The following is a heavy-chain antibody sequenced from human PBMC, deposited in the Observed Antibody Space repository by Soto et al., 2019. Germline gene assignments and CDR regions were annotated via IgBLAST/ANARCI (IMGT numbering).Heavy chain of an antibody. D-gene: IGHD3-3*01. J-gene: IGHJ6*02. CDR1: GYTFTGYY. CDR3: ARVNDFWSGYYYYGMDV. CDR2: INPNSGGT. V-gene: IGHV1-2*02. Sequence: ASVEVSCKASGYTFTGYYMHWVRQAPGQGLEWMGWINPNSGGTNYAQKFQGRVTMTRDTSISTAYMELSRLRSDDTAVYYCARVNDFWSGYYYYGMDVWGQGTTVTVSS.